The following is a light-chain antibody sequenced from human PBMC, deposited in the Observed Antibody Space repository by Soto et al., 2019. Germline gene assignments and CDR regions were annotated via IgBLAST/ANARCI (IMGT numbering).Light chain of an antibody. Sequence: ETVLTQSAATLSLSPGERATLSCRASHSVSKYLGWYQEKPGQPRRLVISEASNRATGDPARFSGSGSGTDFTLTISRLEPEDFAVYFCHQRYTWPLTFGQGTKLEI. CDR2: EAS. V-gene: IGKV3-11*01. CDR3: HQRYTWPLT. CDR1: HSVSKY. J-gene: IGKJ2*01.